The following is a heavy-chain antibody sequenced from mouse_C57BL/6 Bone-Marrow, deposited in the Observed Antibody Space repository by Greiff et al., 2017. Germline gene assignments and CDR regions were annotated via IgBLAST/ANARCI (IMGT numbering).Heavy chain of an antibody. CDR1: GFTFSSYG. Sequence: EVMLVESGGDLVKPGGSLKLSCAASGFTFSSYGMSWVRQTPDKRLAWVATISSGGSYTYYPDSVKGRFTISRDNAKNTLYLQMSRLKSEDTAMYYCARQGITTVVAPSYWYFDVWGTGTTVTVSS. J-gene: IGHJ1*03. D-gene: IGHD1-1*01. CDR3: ARQGITTVVAPSYWYFDV. V-gene: IGHV5-6*01. CDR2: ISSGGSYT.